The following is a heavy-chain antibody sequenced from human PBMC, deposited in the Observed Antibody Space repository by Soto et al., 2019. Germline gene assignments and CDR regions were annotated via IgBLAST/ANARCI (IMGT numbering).Heavy chain of an antibody. J-gene: IGHJ4*02. CDR3: AESYYDSSGYYYNY. V-gene: IGHV4-31*03. D-gene: IGHD3-22*01. CDR2: MYGSGST. Sequence: SENLSLPCTVSCGSFSRAGYCGCCIRQHPGEGLEWIGFMYGSGSTSYNPSLKSRVTISVDTSKNQFSLKLSSVTAADTAVYYCAESYYDSSGYYYNYWGQGTPVTVSA. CDR1: CGSFSRAGYC.